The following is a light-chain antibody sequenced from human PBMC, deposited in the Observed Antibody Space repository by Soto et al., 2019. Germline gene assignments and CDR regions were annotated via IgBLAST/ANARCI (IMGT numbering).Light chain of an antibody. CDR1: QSISTY. Sequence: DILLTQSPPSLSASLGARVTISLRASQSISTYLMCYQQKPGKAPNLLIYGASSLQNGVPSRFSGSGSGTEFTLTISGLQPEDFATYYCQQSSITPRSFGQGTKVDIK. CDR2: GAS. CDR3: QQSSITPRS. V-gene: IGKV1-39*01. J-gene: IGKJ1*01.